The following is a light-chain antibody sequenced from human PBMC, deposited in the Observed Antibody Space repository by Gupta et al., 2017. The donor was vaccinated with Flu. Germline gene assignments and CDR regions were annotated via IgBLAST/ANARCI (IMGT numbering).Light chain of an antibody. J-gene: IGLJ3*02. Sequence: QSALTQPASVSASPGQSIPLSCTGASSDIGTYNFVSWYQQHPGKSPRLLIYEVSNRPSGVSNRFSGSKSGNTASLTISGLQAEDEAVYYCSSSTSNDHFLVFGGGTKLTVL. CDR2: EVS. CDR1: SSDIGTYNF. V-gene: IGLV2-14*01. CDR3: SSSTSNDHFLV.